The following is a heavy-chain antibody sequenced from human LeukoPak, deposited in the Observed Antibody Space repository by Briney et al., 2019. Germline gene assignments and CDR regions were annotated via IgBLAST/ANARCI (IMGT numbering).Heavy chain of an antibody. CDR2: INTDGSST. Sequence: PGGSLRLSCAASGFTFSSYWMHWVRQAPGKGLVWVSRINTDGSSTSYADSVKGRFTISRDSAKNTLYLQMSSLRAEDTAVYYCAREYSSSWRSVGAFDIWGQGTMVTASS. CDR3: AREYSSSWRSVGAFDI. D-gene: IGHD6-13*01. V-gene: IGHV3-74*01. CDR1: GFTFSSYW. J-gene: IGHJ3*02.